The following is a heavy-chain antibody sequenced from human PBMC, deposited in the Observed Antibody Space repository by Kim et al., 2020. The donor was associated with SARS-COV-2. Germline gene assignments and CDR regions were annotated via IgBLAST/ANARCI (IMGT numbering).Heavy chain of an antibody. V-gene: IGHV3-23*01. D-gene: IGHD3-10*01. CDR3: AKDPSRYYGSGTDAFDI. Sequence: VKGRFTISRDNSKNTLYLQMNSLRAEDTAVYYCAKDPSRYYGSGTDAFDIWGQGTMVTVSS. J-gene: IGHJ3*02.